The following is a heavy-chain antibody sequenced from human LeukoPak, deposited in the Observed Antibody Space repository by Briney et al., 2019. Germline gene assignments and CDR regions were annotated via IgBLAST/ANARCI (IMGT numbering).Heavy chain of an antibody. CDR2: ISSSGSSI. CDR1: GFTFNSYE. Sequence: PGGSLRLSCAASGFTFNSYEMNWVRQAPGKGLEWVSYISSSGSSIYYADSVKGRFTISRDNAKNSLYLQMNSLRAEDTAVYYCARDDRLGWNYSFGSWGQGTLVTVS. J-gene: IGHJ4*02. V-gene: IGHV3-48*03. CDR3: ARDDRLGWNYSFGS. D-gene: IGHD1-7*01.